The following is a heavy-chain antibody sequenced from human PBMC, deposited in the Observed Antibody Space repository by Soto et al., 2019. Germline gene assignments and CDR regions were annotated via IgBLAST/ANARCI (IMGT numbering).Heavy chain of an antibody. V-gene: IGHV3-33*06. CDR2: IWYDGSNK. CDR3: AKTLYYYDTSGSH. J-gene: IGHJ4*02. D-gene: IGHD3-22*01. Sequence: GWSLRLSCAATGFTFSSYGMHWVRQAQGKGLEWVAFIWYDGSNKYYADSVKGRFTISRDNSKNTLYLQMNSLRAEDTDVYYCAKTLYYYDTSGSHWGQGX. CDR1: GFTFSSYG.